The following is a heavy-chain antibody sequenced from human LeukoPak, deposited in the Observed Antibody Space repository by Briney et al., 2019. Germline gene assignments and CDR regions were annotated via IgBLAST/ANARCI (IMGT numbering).Heavy chain of an antibody. CDR1: GYTFTGYY. V-gene: IGHV1-2*02. CDR2: INPNSGGT. D-gene: IGHD6-13*01. Sequence: GASVKVSCKASGYTFTGYYMHWVRQAPGQGLEWMGWINPNSGGTNYAQKFQGRVTMIRDTSISTAYMELSRLRSDDTAVYYCAREAAAGTFSVFDPWSQGTLVTVSS. CDR3: AREAAAGTFSVFDP. J-gene: IGHJ5*02.